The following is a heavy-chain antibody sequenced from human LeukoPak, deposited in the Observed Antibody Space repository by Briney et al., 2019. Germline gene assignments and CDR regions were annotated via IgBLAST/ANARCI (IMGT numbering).Heavy chain of an antibody. Sequence: GGSLRLYCAASGFTFSSYWMSWVRQAPGKGLEWVANIKQDGSEKYYVDSVKGRFTISRDNAKNSLYLQMNSLRADDTAVYYCATGGNSYAPAAFDIWGQGTMVTVSS. CDR3: ATGGNSYAPAAFDI. D-gene: IGHD5-18*01. CDR2: IKQDGSEK. CDR1: GFTFSSYW. J-gene: IGHJ3*02. V-gene: IGHV3-7*03.